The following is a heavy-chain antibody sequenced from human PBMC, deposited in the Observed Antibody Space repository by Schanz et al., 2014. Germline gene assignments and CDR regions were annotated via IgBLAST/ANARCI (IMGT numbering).Heavy chain of an antibody. CDR1: GFTFSGYG. D-gene: IGHD3-3*01. CDR3: ARDKGGYYPFDY. Sequence: VQLVESGGGVVQPGRSLRLSCAASGFTFSGYGMHWVRQAPGKGLEWVANIKQDGIEKYYVDSVKGRFTISRDNAKNSLYLQMNSLTADDTAVYYCARDKGGYYPFDYWGRGTLVTVSS. J-gene: IGHJ4*02. V-gene: IGHV3-7*01. CDR2: IKQDGIEK.